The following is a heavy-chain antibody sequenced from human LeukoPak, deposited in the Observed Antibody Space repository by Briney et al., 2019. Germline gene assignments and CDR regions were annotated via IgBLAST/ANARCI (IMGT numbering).Heavy chain of an antibody. Sequence: GRSLRLSCPASAFTFSNFGIHWVRQAPSKGLEGVAFIRYDGSDKYYAGSVKGRFTVSRDNSKNTLSLQMNSLRPEETAEYYCAKGRDYYFDYWGQGTLVTVSS. CDR2: IRYDGSDK. CDR3: AKGRDYYFDY. CDR1: AFTFSNFG. V-gene: IGHV3-30*02. J-gene: IGHJ4*02. D-gene: IGHD3/OR15-3a*01.